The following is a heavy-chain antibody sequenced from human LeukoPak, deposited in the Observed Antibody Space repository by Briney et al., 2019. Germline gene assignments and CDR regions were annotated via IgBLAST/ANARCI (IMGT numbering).Heavy chain of an antibody. CDR1: GFTFSSYS. V-gene: IGHV3-21*01. CDR3: ARGDSTGWYEGNFDY. D-gene: IGHD6-19*01. CDR2: ISSSSSYI. Sequence: PGGSLRLSCAASGFTFSSYSMNWVRQAPGKGLEWGSSISSSSSYIYYADSVKGRFTISRDNAKNSLYLQMNSLRAEDTAVYYCARGDSTGWYEGNFDYWGQGTLVTVSS. J-gene: IGHJ4*02.